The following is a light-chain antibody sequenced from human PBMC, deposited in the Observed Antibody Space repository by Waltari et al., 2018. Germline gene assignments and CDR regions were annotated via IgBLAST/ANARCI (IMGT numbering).Light chain of an antibody. CDR3: WSTDSSGYYGV. V-gene: IGLV3-10*01. CDR1: DFPKGK. CDR2: EDN. Sequence: SYELTQAPSVSVSPGQTARITCSGDDFPKGKVFWYQQKSGQAPVLVIYEDNKRPSGIPERFSGSTSDTLATLTISGAQVDDESDFYCWSTDSSGYYGVFGGGTKLTVL. J-gene: IGLJ3*02.